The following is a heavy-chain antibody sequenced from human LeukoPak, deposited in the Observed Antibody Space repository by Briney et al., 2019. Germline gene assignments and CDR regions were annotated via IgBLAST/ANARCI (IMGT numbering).Heavy chain of an antibody. CDR2: IKQDGSEK. CDR1: GFTFSSYW. V-gene: IGHV3-7*01. D-gene: IGHD2/OR15-2a*01. CDR3: ARDGRVLTV. J-gene: IGHJ6*04. Sequence: GGSLRLSCVASGFTFSSYWMSWVRQAPGRGLEWVANIKQDGSEKYYVDSVKGRFTISRDNAKNSLYLQMNSLRAEDTAVYYCARDGRVLTVWGKGTTVTVSS.